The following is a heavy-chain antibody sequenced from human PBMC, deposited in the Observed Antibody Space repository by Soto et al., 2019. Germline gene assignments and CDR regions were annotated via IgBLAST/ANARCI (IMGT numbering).Heavy chain of an antibody. D-gene: IGHD3-16*01. Sequence: PWGSLRLSCAASGFAFSSYWMHCSGQSPFKWLVWVSRINSDGSSTSYADSVKGRFTISRDNAKNTLYLQMNSLRAEDTAVYYCAREVYDYVWGSYNPFDYCGQGTLVIVT. J-gene: IGHJ4*02. V-gene: IGHV3-74*01. CDR3: AREVYDYVWGSYNPFDY. CDR2: INSDGSST. CDR1: GFAFSSYW.